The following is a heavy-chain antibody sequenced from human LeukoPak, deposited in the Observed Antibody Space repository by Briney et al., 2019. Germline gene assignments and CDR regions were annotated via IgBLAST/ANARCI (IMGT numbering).Heavy chain of an antibody. CDR1: GGSISSDNYS. D-gene: IGHD3-22*01. CDR2: VYTSGST. V-gene: IGHV4-61*02. Sequence: DPSETLSLTCTVPGGSISSDNYSWSWIRQPAGKGLEWIGRVYTSGSTNYNPSLKSRVTISVDTSKKRFSLKLSSVTAADTAVYYCTREKIGYYDGSGRGWFDPWGQGTLVTVSS. CDR3: TREKIGYYDGSGRGWFDP. J-gene: IGHJ5*02.